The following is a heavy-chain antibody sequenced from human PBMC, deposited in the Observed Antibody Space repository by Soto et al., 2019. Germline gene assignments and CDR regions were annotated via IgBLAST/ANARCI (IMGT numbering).Heavy chain of an antibody. Sequence: SETLSLTCAVSGGSISSGGYSWSWIRQPPGKGLEWIGYIYHSGSTYYNPSLKSRVTISVDRSKNQFSLKLSSVTAADTAVYYCARGGELYGSGSYPDYWGQGTMVTVSS. J-gene: IGHJ4*02. CDR1: GGSISSGGYS. D-gene: IGHD3-10*01. V-gene: IGHV4-30-2*01. CDR2: IYHSGST. CDR3: ARGGELYGSGSYPDY.